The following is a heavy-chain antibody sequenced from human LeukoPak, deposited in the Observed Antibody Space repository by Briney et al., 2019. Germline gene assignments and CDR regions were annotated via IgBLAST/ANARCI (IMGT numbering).Heavy chain of an antibody. D-gene: IGHD6-13*01. CDR1: GGSISSGDYY. V-gene: IGHV4-30-4*01. CDR2: LYYSGST. Sequence: SETLSLTCTVSGGSISSGDYYWSWIRQPPGKGLEWIGYLYYSGSTYYNPSLKSRVTISVDTSKNQFSLKLSSVTAADTAVYYCARGFSSSWYGYWGQGTLVTVSS. CDR3: ARGFSSSWYGY. J-gene: IGHJ4*02.